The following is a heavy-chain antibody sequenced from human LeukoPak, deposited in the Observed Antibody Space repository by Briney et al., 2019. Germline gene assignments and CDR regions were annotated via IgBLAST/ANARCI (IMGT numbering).Heavy chain of an antibody. J-gene: IGHJ4*02. CDR1: GYTFTGYY. V-gene: IGHV1-2*06. D-gene: IGHD1-1*01. CDR2: INPNSGGT. Sequence: ASVKVSCKASGYTFTGYYMHWVRQAPGQGLEWMGRINPNSGGTNYAQKFQGRVTITTDESTSTAYMELSSLRSEDTAVYYCAGNGDNYFDYWGQGTLVTVSS. CDR3: AGNGDNYFDY.